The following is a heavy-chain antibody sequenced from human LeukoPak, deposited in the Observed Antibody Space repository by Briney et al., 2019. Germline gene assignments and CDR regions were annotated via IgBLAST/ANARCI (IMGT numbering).Heavy chain of an antibody. D-gene: IGHD1-26*01. CDR2: TYYRSRWHT. CDR3: ARGRKGPKWELLKGFDY. CDR1: GDSVSSNSAA. Sequence: SQTLSLTCAISGDSVSSNSAAWNWIRQSPSRGLEWLGRTYYRSRWHTDYAVSVKSRITINPDTSKNQFSLKLSSVTAADTAVYYCARGRKGPKWELLKGFDYWGQGTLVTVSS. J-gene: IGHJ4*02. V-gene: IGHV6-1*01.